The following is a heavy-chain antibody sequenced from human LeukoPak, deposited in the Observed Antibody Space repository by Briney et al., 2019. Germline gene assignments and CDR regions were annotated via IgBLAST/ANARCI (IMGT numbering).Heavy chain of an antibody. V-gene: IGHV1-2*04. CDR1: GYTFTGYY. Sequence: ASVKVSCKASGYTFTGYYMHWVRQAPGQGLEWMGWINPNSGGTNYAQKFQGWVTMTRDTSISTAYMELSSLRSEDTAVYYCARGSSSWYFYGMDVWGQGTTVTVSS. CDR2: INPNSGGT. J-gene: IGHJ6*02. D-gene: IGHD6-13*01. CDR3: ARGSSSWYFYGMDV.